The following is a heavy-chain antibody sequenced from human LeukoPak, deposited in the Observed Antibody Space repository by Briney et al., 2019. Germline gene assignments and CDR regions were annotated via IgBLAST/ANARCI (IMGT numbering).Heavy chain of an antibody. D-gene: IGHD5-18*01. CDR2: ISAYNGNT. Sequence: ASVKVSCKVSGYTLTELSMHWVRQAPGQGLEWMGWISAYNGNTNYAQKLQGRVTMTTDTSTSTAYMELRSLRSDDTAVYYCARDPPLYQLWFDYWGQGTLVTVSS. J-gene: IGHJ4*02. V-gene: IGHV1-18*01. CDR3: ARDPPLYQLWFDY. CDR1: GYTLTELS.